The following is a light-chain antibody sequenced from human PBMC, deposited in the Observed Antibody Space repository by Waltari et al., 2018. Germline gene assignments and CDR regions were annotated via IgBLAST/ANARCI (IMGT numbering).Light chain of an antibody. CDR1: DIGRKS. CDR2: DVS. Sequence: SYVLTQPPSVSVAPGKTAMIPCGGNDIGRKSVHWLQQKHGRAPVLVVYDVSDRPSGIPERFSGSNSGSTATLTIRSVEVGDEADYYCQVWDSSSDHVVFGGGTKLTVL. CDR3: QVWDSSSDHVV. J-gene: IGLJ2*01. V-gene: IGLV3-21*03.